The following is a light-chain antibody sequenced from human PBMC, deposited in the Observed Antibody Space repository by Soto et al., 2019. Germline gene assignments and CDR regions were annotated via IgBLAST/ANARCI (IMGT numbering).Light chain of an antibody. Sequence: AIQLTQSPSSLSASVGDRVTITCRASQGISSALAWYQQKPGKAPKLLIYDASSLESGVPSRFSGSGSETDFTLIISSLQPEDFVTYYRQQFNSYPLTFGGGTKVDIK. CDR1: QGISSA. CDR3: QQFNSYPLT. V-gene: IGKV1-13*02. CDR2: DAS. J-gene: IGKJ4*02.